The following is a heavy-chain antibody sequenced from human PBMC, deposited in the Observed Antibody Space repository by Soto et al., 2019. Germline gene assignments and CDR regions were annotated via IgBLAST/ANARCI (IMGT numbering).Heavy chain of an antibody. V-gene: IGHV3-30-3*01. J-gene: IGHJ4*02. CDR1: GFTFSSYA. CDR2: ISYDGSNK. CDR3: ARDKGHDILTGCYRYYFDY. Sequence: GGSLRLSCAASGFTFSSYAMHWVRQAPGKGLEWVAVISYDGSNKYYADSVKGRFTISRDNSKNTLYLQMNSLRAEDTAVYYCARDKGHDILTGCYRYYFDYWGQGTLVTV. D-gene: IGHD3-9*01.